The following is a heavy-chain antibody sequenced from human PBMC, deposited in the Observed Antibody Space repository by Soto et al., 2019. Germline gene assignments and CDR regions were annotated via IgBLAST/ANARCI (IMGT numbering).Heavy chain of an antibody. D-gene: IGHD5-12*01. CDR3: ARERREEIHDGYEFDY. CDR1: GGSINNYY. J-gene: IGHJ4*02. Sequence: SETLSLTCTVSGGSINNYYWSWIRQPAGKGLEWIGRIYPSGGTDYNPSLSSRVTISVDTSKSQFSLRVTSVTAADTAVYYCARERREEIHDGYEFDYRGQGSQVTVSS. V-gene: IGHV4-4*07. CDR2: IYPSGGT.